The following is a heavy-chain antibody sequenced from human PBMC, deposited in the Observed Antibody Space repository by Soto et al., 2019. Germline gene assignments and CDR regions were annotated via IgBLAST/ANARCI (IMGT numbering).Heavy chain of an antibody. CDR1: GYSFAGYW. D-gene: IGHD3-22*01. V-gene: IGHV5-10-1*01. J-gene: IGHJ4*02. CDR3: ARQIYDSDTGPNFQYSFDS. Sequence: GESLKISCKGSGYSFAGYWITWVRQKPGKGLEWMGRIDPSDSQTYYSPSFRGHVTISVTKSITTAFLQWSSLRASDTAMYYCARQIYDSDTGPNFQYSFDSWGQGTPVTVSS. CDR2: IDPSDSQT.